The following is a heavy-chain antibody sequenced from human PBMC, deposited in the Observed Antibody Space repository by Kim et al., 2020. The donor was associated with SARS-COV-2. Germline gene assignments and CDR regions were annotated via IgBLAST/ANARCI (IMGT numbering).Heavy chain of an antibody. CDR3: GREDYGGNSGPISL. CDR1: GISVSDKS. V-gene: IGHV3-48*02. CDR2: ISRTGSTV. D-gene: IGHD4-17*01. J-gene: IGHJ1*01. Sequence: GGSLRLSCEGSGISVSDKSMDWVRLAPGKGLEWLSYISRTGSTVYYADSVRGRFTVSRDYAKDSLFLQMTSLRDDDSGIYFCGREDYGGNSGPISLWGQGTLVSVPS.